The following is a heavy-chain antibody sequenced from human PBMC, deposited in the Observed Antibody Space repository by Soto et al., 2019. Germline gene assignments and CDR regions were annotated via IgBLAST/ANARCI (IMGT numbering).Heavy chain of an antibody. Sequence: SETLSLTCTVSGGSVSSGSYYWSWIRQPPGRGLEWIGYIYYSGSTNYNPSLKSRVTISVDTSKNQFSLKLSSVTAADTAVYYCARAGGITMIVVALSDTFDIWGQGTMVTVSS. V-gene: IGHV4-61*01. CDR3: ARAGGITMIVVALSDTFDI. J-gene: IGHJ3*02. D-gene: IGHD3-22*01. CDR2: IYYSGST. CDR1: GGSVSSGSYY.